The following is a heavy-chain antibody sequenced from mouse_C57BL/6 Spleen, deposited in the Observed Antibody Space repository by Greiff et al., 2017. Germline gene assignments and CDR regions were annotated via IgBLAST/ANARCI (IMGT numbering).Heavy chain of an antibody. V-gene: IGHV1-18*01. D-gene: IGHD1-1*02. CDR1: GYTFTDYN. CDR2: INPNNGGT. CDR3: ASGGGSGEDFDY. J-gene: IGHJ2*01. Sequence: VQLQQSGPELVKPGASVKIPCKASGYTFTDYNMDWVKQSHGKSLEWIGDINPNNGGTIFNQKFKGKATLPVDKSASTAYMELRSLTSGDTAVYYCASGGGSGEDFDYWGQGTTLTVSS.